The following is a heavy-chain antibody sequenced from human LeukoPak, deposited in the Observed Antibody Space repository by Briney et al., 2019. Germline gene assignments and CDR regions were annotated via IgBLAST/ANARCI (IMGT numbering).Heavy chain of an antibody. Sequence: QPGGSLRLSCAASGFTFGSYAMSWVRQAPRKGLEWHSAIRGGVDTRHYAGSVKGRFIISRDNSKNTLYLQMTSLRAEDTAIYYCARAPTMTTWVVDSWGQGTLVTVSS. J-gene: IGHJ4*02. V-gene: IGHV3-23*01. D-gene: IGHD4-17*01. CDR3: ARAPTMTTWVVDS. CDR1: GFTFGSYA. CDR2: IRGGVDTR.